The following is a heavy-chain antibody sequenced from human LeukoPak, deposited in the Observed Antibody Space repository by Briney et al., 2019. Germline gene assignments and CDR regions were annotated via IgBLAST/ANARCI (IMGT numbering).Heavy chain of an antibody. Sequence: SETLSLTCTVSGGSISSGDYYWSWIRQPPGKGLEWIGYIYYSGSTYYNPSLKSRVTISVDTSKNQFSLKLSSVTAADTAVYYCARDHSITGTTDWGQGTLVTVSS. CDR2: IYYSGST. CDR3: ARDHSITGTTD. D-gene: IGHD1-7*01. CDR1: GGSISSGDYY. J-gene: IGHJ4*02. V-gene: IGHV4-30-4*01.